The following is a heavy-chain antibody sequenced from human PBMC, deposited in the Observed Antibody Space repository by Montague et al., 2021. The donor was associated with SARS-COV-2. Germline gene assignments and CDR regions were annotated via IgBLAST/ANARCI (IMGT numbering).Heavy chain of an antibody. CDR3: AKEGSDYYASGSYYTRLGWFDS. Sequence: SLRLSCAASGFSFSNYAMNWVRQAPGRGLEWVSSISGSGGTTYYADSVEGRFMTSRDNSKNTLYLQMNSLRAEDTAVYYCAKEGSDYYASGSYYTRLGWFDSWGQGTLVTVSS. D-gene: IGHD3-10*01. CDR2: ISGSGGTT. V-gene: IGHV3-23*01. CDR1: GFSFSNYA. J-gene: IGHJ5*01.